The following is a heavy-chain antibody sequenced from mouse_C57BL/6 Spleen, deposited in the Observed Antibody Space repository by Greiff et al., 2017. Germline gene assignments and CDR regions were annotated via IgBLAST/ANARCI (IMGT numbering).Heavy chain of an antibody. J-gene: IGHJ4*01. CDR3: VRGGGYYAMDY. V-gene: IGHV10-1*01. D-gene: IGHD1-1*02. CDR1: GFSFNTYA. Sequence: EVQVVESGGGLVQPKGSLKLSCAASGFSFNTYAMNWVRQAPGKGLEWVARIRSKSNNYATYYADSVKDRFTISRDDSESMLYLQMNNLKTEDTAMYYCVRGGGYYAMDYWGQGTSVTVSS. CDR2: IRSKSNNYAT.